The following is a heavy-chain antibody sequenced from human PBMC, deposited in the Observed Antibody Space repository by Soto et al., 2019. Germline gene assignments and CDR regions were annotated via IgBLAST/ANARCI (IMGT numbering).Heavy chain of an antibody. J-gene: IGHJ4*02. Sequence: EVQLLESGGGLVQPRGSLRLSCAASGFTFSSYAMSWVRQAPGKGLEWVSGLSGSGGSIYYTDSVMARFTISRDNSKNTLYLQMNSLRAEDTAVYYCAKDGGYSYGQGFDYWGQGTLVTVSS. CDR1: GFTFSSYA. CDR3: AKDGGYSYGQGFDY. CDR2: LSGSGGSI. D-gene: IGHD5-18*01. V-gene: IGHV3-23*01.